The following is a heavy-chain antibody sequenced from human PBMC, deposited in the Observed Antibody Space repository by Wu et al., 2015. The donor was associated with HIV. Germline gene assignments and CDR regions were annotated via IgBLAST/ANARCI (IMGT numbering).Heavy chain of an antibody. CDR1: GGTFKSFA. V-gene: IGHV1-69*12. CDR2: ITPLFGTT. J-gene: IGHJ4*02. CDR3: ARETYGSGSSLGY. D-gene: IGHD3-10*01. Sequence: QVHLVQSGAEMKKPGSSVKVACKASGGTFKSFAISWVRQAPGQGLEWMGGITPLFGTTNYAQKFQGRVTITADESTSTAYMELSSLRSEDTAVYYCARETYGSGSSLGYWGQGTLVTVSS.